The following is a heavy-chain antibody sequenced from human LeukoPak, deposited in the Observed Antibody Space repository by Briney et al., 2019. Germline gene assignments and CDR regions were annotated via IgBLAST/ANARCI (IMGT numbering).Heavy chain of an antibody. Sequence: SETLSLTCTVSGASISSSNYYWGWIRQPPGKGLEWIASINYSGSTYYNPSLKSRVTISVDTSKNQFSLKLSSMTAADTAVYYCARAFYDILTGYYLGYFDYWGQGTLVTVSS. CDR2: INYSGST. J-gene: IGHJ4*02. D-gene: IGHD3-9*01. V-gene: IGHV4-39*01. CDR3: ARAFYDILTGYYLGYFDY. CDR1: GASISSSNYY.